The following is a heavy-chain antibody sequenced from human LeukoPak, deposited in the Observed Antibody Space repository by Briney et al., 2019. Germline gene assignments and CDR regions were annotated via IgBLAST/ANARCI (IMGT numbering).Heavy chain of an antibody. D-gene: IGHD4-23*01. CDR1: GGSFSGYY. Sequence: PSETLSLTCAVYGGSFSGYYWSWIRQPPGKGLEWIGEINHSGSTNYNPSLKSRVTISVDTSKNQFSLKLSSVTAADTAVYYCARGGQSNSTYHFDYWGQGTLVTVSS. CDR3: ARGGQSNSTYHFDY. J-gene: IGHJ4*02. V-gene: IGHV4-34*01. CDR2: INHSGST.